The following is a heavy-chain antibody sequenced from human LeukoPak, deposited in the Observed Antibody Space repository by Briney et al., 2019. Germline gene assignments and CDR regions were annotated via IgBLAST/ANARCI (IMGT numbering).Heavy chain of an antibody. Sequence: PGGSLRLSCAASGFTFSVYEMNWVRQAPGKGLEWVSFISSSGSTRYYADSVKGRFTISRDNAKNSLYLQMNSLRAEDTALYYCARSYSSVWYPIDYWGQGTLVIVSS. CDR1: GFTFSVYE. D-gene: IGHD6-19*01. V-gene: IGHV3-48*03. CDR2: ISSSGSTR. J-gene: IGHJ4*02. CDR3: ARSYSSVWYPIDY.